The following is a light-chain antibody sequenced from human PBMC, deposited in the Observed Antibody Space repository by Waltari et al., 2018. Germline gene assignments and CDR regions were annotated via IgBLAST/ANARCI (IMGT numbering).Light chain of an antibody. CDR3: QHYVRLPAT. CDR1: QSLSRS. V-gene: IGKV3-20*01. J-gene: IGKJ1*01. Sequence: EIVLAQSPGTLSLSPGERATLSCRASQSLSRSLAWYQQKPGQAPRLLIYGTSIRATGIPDRFSGSGSGTDFSLTISRLESEDFAVYYCQHYVRLPATFGQGTKVEIK. CDR2: GTS.